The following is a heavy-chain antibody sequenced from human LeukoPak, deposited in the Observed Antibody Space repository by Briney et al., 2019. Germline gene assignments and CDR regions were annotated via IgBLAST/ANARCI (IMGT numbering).Heavy chain of an antibody. CDR2: IYYSGST. V-gene: IGHV4-31*03. Sequence: SQTLSLTRTVSGGSISSGGYYWSWIRQHPGKGLEWIGYIYYSGSTYYNPSLKSRVTISVDTSKNQFSLKLSSVTAADTAVYYCASGGIRSSTSCRPFDYWGQGTLVTVSS. CDR1: GGSISSGGYY. J-gene: IGHJ4*02. D-gene: IGHD2-2*01. CDR3: ASGGIRSSTSCRPFDY.